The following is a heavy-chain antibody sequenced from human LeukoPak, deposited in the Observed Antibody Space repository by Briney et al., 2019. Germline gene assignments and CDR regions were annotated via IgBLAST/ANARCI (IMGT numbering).Heavy chain of an antibody. J-gene: IGHJ4*02. V-gene: IGHV3-21*01. D-gene: IGHD3-16*01. CDR3: ARDLGGPDY. CDR1: GFTFSRYA. Sequence: GGSLRLSCATSGFTFSRYAMNWIRQAPGKGLEWASFISSDTPNKNYADSVKGRFTISRDNAKNSVYLQLNSLRAEDTAMYYCARDLGGPDYWGQGTLVTVSS. CDR2: ISSDTPNK.